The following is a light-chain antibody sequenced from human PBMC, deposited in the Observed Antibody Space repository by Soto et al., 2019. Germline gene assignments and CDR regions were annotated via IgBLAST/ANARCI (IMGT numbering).Light chain of an antibody. CDR3: QQYNSYPAT. J-gene: IGKJ2*01. CDR2: KAS. CDR1: QSISSW. V-gene: IGKV1-5*03. Sequence: DIQMTQSPSTLSASVGDRVTITCRASQSISSWWAWYQQKPGKAPKLLIYKASSLESGVPSRFSGSGSGTEFTLTISSLQPDDFATYYCQQYNSYPATFGQGTKLEIK.